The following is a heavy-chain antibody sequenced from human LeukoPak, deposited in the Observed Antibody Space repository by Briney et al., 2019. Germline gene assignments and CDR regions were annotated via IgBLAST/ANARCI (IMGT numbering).Heavy chain of an antibody. Sequence: PSETLSLTCTVSGGSIISYYWSWVRQSAGKELEWSGRIYPSGSTEYNTSLKSRVTMSVDMSKKQFSLKLTSVTAADTAVYYCARLKFYDSTGYTPGYYMDVWGKGTTVTVSS. CDR3: ARLKFYDSTGYTPGYYMDV. CDR2: IYPSGST. D-gene: IGHD3-22*01. CDR1: GGSIISYY. J-gene: IGHJ6*03. V-gene: IGHV4-4*07.